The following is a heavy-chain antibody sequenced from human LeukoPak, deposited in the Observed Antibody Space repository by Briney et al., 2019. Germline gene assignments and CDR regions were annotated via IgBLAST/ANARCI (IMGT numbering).Heavy chain of an antibody. CDR3: ARDVGIAAAGTRGYFDY. D-gene: IGHD6-13*01. CDR1: GGTFSSYA. V-gene: IGHV1-69*13. J-gene: IGHJ4*02. CDR2: IIPIFGTA. Sequence: ASVKVSCKASGGTFSSYAISWVRQAPGQGLEWMGGIIPIFGTANYAQKFQGRVTITAGESTSTAYMELSSLRSEDTAVYYCARDVGIAAAGTRGYFDYWGQGTLVTVSS.